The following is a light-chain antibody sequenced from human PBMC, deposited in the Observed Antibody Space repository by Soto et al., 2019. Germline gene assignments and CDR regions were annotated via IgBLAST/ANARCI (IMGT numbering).Light chain of an antibody. V-gene: IGKV1-5*01. CDR2: DAS. J-gene: IGKJ2*02. CDR1: QSVTDW. CDR3: QQYYRSCT. Sequence: DIQLTQSPSTLSASAGDRVTITCRASQSVTDWLAWYQQKPGKAPKLLIYDASSLQSGVPSRFSGSGSGTEFSLTISSLQPDDFATYYSQQYYRSCTFGQGTKVEIK.